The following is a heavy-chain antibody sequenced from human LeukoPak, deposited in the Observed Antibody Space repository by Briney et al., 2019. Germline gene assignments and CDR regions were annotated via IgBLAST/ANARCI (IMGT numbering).Heavy chain of an antibody. Sequence: PSETLSLTCTVSGGSISSYYWSWIRQPPGKGLEWIGYIYYSGSTNYNPSLKSRVTISVDTSKNQFSLKLSSVTAADTAVYYCARGQLLTTYYFDYWGQGTLVTVSS. CDR1: GGSISSYY. CDR2: IYYSGST. V-gene: IGHV4-59*01. CDR3: ARGQLLTTYYFDY. D-gene: IGHD2-2*01. J-gene: IGHJ4*02.